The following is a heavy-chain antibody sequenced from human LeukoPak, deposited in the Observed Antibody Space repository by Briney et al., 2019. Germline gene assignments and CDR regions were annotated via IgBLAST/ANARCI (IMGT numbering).Heavy chain of an antibody. CDR2: ISWNSDAI. D-gene: IGHD3-22*01. J-gene: IGHJ4*02. Sequence: GGSLGLSCAASGFNFEDYAMHWVRQTPGKGLEWVSGISWNSDAIGYADSVRGRFTISRDNGKNSLYLQMRNLRPEDTAFYYCAKGLPYYDTSGYLLNEWGQGTLVTVSS. V-gene: IGHV3-9*01. CDR3: AKGLPYYDTSGYLLNE. CDR1: GFNFEDYA.